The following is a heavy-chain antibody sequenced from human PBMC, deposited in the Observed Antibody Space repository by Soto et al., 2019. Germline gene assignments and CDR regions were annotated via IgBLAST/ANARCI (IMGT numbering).Heavy chain of an antibody. Sequence: EVQLLESGGGLVQRGGSLRLSCAASGFTFSSYAMSWVRQAPGKGLEWVSGISGSGGSTYYADSVKGRFTISRDNSKNTLYLQTHQLRAEDQDVYYSAKTAPNCGDYEHADQYYRIDVWGQGTTVTAS. J-gene: IGHJ6*02. CDR1: GFTFSSYA. V-gene: IGHV3-23*01. CDR2: ISGSGGST. D-gene: IGHD4-17*01. CDR3: AKTAPNCGDYEHADQYYRIDV.